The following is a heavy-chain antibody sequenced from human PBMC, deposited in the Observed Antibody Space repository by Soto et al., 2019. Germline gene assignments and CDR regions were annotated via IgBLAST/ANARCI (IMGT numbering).Heavy chain of an antibody. V-gene: IGHV3-74*01. Sequence: PGGSLRLSCAASGFIFSNYWMYWVRQAPGKGLVWVSRINTDGSMTSYADSVKGRFTISRDNAKNTLYLQMSSLRVEDTAVYYCVGVTPRAWGQGTLVTVSS. J-gene: IGHJ5*02. CDR1: GFIFSNYW. CDR2: INTDGSMT. CDR3: VGVTPRA. D-gene: IGHD2-8*01.